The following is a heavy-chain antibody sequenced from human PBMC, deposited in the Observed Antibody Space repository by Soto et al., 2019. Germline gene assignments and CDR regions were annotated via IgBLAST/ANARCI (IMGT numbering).Heavy chain of an antibody. V-gene: IGHV3-23*01. CDR2: ISGTGTST. J-gene: IGHJ4*02. D-gene: IGHD5-12*01. CDR3: AKGRYREKDGYNSLDS. Sequence: GGSLRLSCAASRFAFSKCAMSWVRQAPGKGLEWVSSISGTGTSTYYADSVKGRFTISRDNSNDTLYLQMNNLRAEDTAGHYWAKGRYREKDGYNSLDSWGQGSQVTVSS. CDR1: RFAFSKCA.